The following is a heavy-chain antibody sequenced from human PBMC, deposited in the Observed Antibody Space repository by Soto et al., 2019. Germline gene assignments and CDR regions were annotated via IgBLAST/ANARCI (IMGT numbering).Heavy chain of an antibody. J-gene: IGHJ4*02. CDR3: AKGSGNSWPYYFDS. CDR1: GFSFSSYV. D-gene: IGHD6-13*01. CDR2: MAPSDGST. Sequence: EVQLLESGGGLVQPGGSLRLSCTASGFSFSSYVMAWVRQAPGKGLQWVAAMAPSDGSTYYPDSVKGRFTISRDNSEKTLYLQMSSLRAEDTAVYYCAKGSGNSWPYYFDSWGQGTLVTVSS. V-gene: IGHV3-23*01.